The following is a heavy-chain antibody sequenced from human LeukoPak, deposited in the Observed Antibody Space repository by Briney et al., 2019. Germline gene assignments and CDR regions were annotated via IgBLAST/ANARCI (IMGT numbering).Heavy chain of an antibody. CDR3: TQRQGPMSGSYDYFDP. Sequence: SETLSLTCTVSGGSISGHYCSWIRQTPGQGLELNAYIHSTGYTNYNPSLRSRVTISVDTSKTQISLQLTSVTAADTAMYYCTQRQGPMSGSYDYFDPWGQGVLVTVSS. J-gene: IGHJ5*02. V-gene: IGHV4-4*09. CDR1: GGSISGHY. D-gene: IGHD1-26*01. CDR2: IHSTGYT.